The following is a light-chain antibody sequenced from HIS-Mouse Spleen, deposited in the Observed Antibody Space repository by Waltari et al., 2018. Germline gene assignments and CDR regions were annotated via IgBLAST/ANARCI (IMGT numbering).Light chain of an antibody. CDR2: EGS. CDR1: SSDVGSYNL. J-gene: IGLJ3*02. V-gene: IGLV2-23*01. Sequence: QSALTQPASVSGSPGQSITISCTGTSSDVGSYNLVSWYPQHPGKAPKLMIYEGSKRPSGFTHRFSGSKSGNTASLTISGLQAEDEADYYCCSYAVSSTWVFGGGTKLTVL. CDR3: CSYAVSSTWV.